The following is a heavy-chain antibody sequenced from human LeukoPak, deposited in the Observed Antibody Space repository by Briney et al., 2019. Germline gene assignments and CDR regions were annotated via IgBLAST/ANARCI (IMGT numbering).Heavy chain of an antibody. D-gene: IGHD5-24*01. CDR1: GGSISSSSYY. V-gene: IGHV4-61*01. J-gene: IGHJ5*02. Sequence: SETLSLTCTVSGGSISSSSYYWSWIRQPPGKRLEWIGYIFHSGFTNYNPSLKSRVTISIDTSKNQFSLKLSSVTAADTAVYNCARESRDDDWFDPWGQGILVTVSS. CDR2: IFHSGFT. CDR3: ARESRDDDWFDP.